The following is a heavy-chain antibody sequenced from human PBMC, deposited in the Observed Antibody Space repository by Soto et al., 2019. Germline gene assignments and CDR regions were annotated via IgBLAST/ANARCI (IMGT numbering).Heavy chain of an antibody. CDR3: SKAMIESYDSDVFVV. J-gene: IGHJ6*03. CDR1: GFSFSRYG. CDR2: ISYDESTT. D-gene: IGHD3-22*01. V-gene: IGHV3-30*18. Sequence: PGGSLRLSCAASGFSFSRYGIHWVRQAPGKGLEWVAVISYDESTTFYANSVKGRFTISRDNSKNTLFLQMNSLRPEDTAVYYCSKAMIESYDSDVFVVGGKG.